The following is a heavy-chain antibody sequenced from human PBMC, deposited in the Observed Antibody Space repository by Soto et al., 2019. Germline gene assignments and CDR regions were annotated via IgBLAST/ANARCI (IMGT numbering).Heavy chain of an antibody. Sequence: ASVKVSCKASGYTFTGYYMHWVRQAPGQGLEWMGWINPNSGGTNYAQKFQGWVTMTRDTSISTAYMELSRLRSDDTAVYYCAGGGSLWLGGLSAYYYGMAVWGQGTTVTVSS. CDR1: GYTFTGYY. CDR2: INPNSGGT. CDR3: AGGGSLWLGGLSAYYYGMAV. D-gene: IGHD3-10*01. J-gene: IGHJ6*02. V-gene: IGHV1-2*04.